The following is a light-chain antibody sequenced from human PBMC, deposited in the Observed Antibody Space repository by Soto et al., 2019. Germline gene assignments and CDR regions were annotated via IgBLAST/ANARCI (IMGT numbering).Light chain of an antibody. V-gene: IGKV1-5*01. CDR2: AAS. CDR3: QQYNSYSLFA. CDR1: QSISSW. Sequence: DIQMTQSPSTLSASVGDRVTITCRASQSISSWLAWYQQKPGKAPKLLIYAASSLESGVPSRFSGSGSGTEFTLTVSSLQPDDFAPYYCQQYNSYSLFAFGPGTKVDIK. J-gene: IGKJ3*01.